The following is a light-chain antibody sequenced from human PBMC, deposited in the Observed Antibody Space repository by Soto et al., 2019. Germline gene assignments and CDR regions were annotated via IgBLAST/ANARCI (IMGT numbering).Light chain of an antibody. J-gene: IGLJ1*01. Sequence: PALNQPLSASGTPGQRVTISCSGSGSNIGSNYVYWYQQLPGTAPKLLIYRNNQRPSGVPDRFSGSKSGTSASLAISGLRSEDEADYYCAAWDDSLSGYVFGTGTKVTVL. CDR3: AAWDDSLSGYV. CDR1: GSNIGSNY. CDR2: RNN. V-gene: IGLV1-47*01.